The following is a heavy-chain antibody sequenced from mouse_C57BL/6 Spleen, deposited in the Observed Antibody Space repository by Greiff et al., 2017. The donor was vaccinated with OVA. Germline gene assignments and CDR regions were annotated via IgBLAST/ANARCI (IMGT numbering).Heavy chain of an antibody. CDR1: GYTFTDYY. CDR3: ARGGYYGYAMDY. D-gene: IGHD1-1*01. V-gene: IGHV1-75*01. CDR2: IFPGSGST. Sequence: VKLMESGPELVKPGASVKISCKASGYTFTDYYINWVKQRPGQGLEWIGWIFPGSGSTYYNEKFKGKATLTVDKSSSTAYMLLSSLTSEDSAVYFCARGGYYGYAMDYWGQGTSVTVSS. J-gene: IGHJ4*01.